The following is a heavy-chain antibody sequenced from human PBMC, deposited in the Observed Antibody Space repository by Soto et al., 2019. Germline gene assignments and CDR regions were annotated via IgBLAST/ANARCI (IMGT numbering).Heavy chain of an antibody. CDR1: GGSMNGYY. CDR2: IYFSGST. J-gene: IGHJ4*02. Sequence: SETLSLTCSVSGGSMNGYYWSWIRQTPGQGLEWLGFIYFSGSTRYNPSLMSRLTISLDKSKRQFSMSLSSVTAADTAVYYCARSVATPGTNIDFWGQGTLVTGS. D-gene: IGHD6-13*01. V-gene: IGHV4-4*09. CDR3: ARSVATPGTNIDF.